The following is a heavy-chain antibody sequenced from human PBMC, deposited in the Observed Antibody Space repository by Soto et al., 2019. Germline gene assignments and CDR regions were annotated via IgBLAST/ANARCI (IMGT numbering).Heavy chain of an antibody. V-gene: IGHV3-43*02. D-gene: IGHD3-22*01. J-gene: IGHJ4*02. CDR2: INADGSDT. CDR3: AKARFYFDSSPFDS. CDR1: GSTFEDYA. Sequence: EVQLVESGGGVGQPGGSLRLSCSASGSTFEDYAVHWVRQSLGKGPEWVSLINADGSDTYYADSVKGRFTISRDNRKDSFYLQMNSVRIEDTAIYYCAKARFYFDSSPFDSWGEGTLVTVTS.